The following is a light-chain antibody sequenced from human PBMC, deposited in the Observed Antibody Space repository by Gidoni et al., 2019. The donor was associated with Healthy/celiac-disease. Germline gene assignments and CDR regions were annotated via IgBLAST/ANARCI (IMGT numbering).Light chain of an antibody. CDR2: KAS. Sequence: IQMTQSPSTLSASVGDRVTITCRASQSISSWLAWYQQKPGKAPKLLLYKASSLESGVPSRFSGSGSGTEFTLTISSLQPDDFATYYCQQYNSYSCTFGQGTKLEIK. J-gene: IGKJ2*02. CDR3: QQYNSYSCT. V-gene: IGKV1-5*03. CDR1: QSISSW.